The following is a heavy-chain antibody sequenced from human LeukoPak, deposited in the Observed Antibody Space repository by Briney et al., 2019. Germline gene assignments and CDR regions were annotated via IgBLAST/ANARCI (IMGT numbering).Heavy chain of an antibody. D-gene: IGHD6-19*01. CDR3: TTSRGQWLMIY. CDR2: IESKTDGGTT. V-gene: IGHV3-15*04. CDR1: GFTFSNAW. J-gene: IGHJ4*02. Sequence: PGGSLRLSCAASGFTFSNAWMSWVRQAPGRGLECVGRIESKTDGGTTDYAAPVKGRFTISRDDSKNTLYLQMNSLKTEDTAVYYCTTSRGQWLMIYWGQGTLVTVSS.